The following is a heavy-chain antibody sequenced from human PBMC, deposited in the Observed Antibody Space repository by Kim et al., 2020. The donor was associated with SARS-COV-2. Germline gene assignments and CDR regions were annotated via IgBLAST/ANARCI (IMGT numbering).Heavy chain of an antibody. D-gene: IGHD3-22*01. V-gene: IGHV4-31*03. Sequence: SETLSLTCTVSGGSISSGGYYWSWIRQHPGKGLEWIGYIYYSGSTYYNPSLKSRVTISVDTSKNQFSLKLSSVTAADTAVYYCARVSYYYDSSGSPYWYFDLWGRGTLVTVS. CDR3: ARVSYYYDSSGSPYWYFDL. CDR1: GGSISSGGYY. J-gene: IGHJ2*01. CDR2: IYYSGST.